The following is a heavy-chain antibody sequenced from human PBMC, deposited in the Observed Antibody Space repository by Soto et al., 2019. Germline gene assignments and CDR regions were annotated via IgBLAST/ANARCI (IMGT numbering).Heavy chain of an antibody. CDR2: VRGNSYGA. D-gene: IGHD2-8*01. J-gene: IGHJ5*02. V-gene: IGHV3-23*01. CDR3: AKGKSENGVDWLDP. Sequence: GVLRLSCAASGFMFENYAMIWVRQAPGKGLEWVATVRGNSYGAYYADSVRGRFIISRDNSKNTMSLQLNSLRDDDTAIYYCAKGKSENGVDWLDPWGPGTLVTVSS. CDR1: GFMFENYA.